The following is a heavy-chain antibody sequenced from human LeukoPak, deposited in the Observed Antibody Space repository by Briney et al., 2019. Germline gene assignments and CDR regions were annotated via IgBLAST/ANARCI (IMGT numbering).Heavy chain of an antibody. CDR1: GYTFTSYD. J-gene: IGHJ4*02. Sequence: ASVKVSCKASGYTFTSYDITWVRQAPGQGLEWMGWISAYNGNTNYAQKLQGRVTMTTDTPTSTAYIELRSLRSDDTAVYYCARDRGFWQADYWGQGTLVTVSS. CDR2: ISAYNGNT. V-gene: IGHV1-18*01. CDR3: ARDRGFWQADY. D-gene: IGHD3-10*01.